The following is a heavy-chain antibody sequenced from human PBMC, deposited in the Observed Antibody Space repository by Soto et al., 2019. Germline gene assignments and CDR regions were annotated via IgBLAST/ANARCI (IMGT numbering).Heavy chain of an antibody. D-gene: IGHD3-22*01. CDR3: PRDTLYDSSGYYYMGYKWFDP. Sequence: ASLKVSCKASGYTFTRYAMHGVRQAPARRLEWMGWINAGNGNTKYSQKFQGRVTITRDTSASTAYMELSSLRSEDTGVYYCPRDTLYDSSGYYYMGYKWFDPWRQRTLFTVS. V-gene: IGHV1-3*01. J-gene: IGHJ5*02. CDR1: GYTFTRYA. CDR2: INAGNGNT.